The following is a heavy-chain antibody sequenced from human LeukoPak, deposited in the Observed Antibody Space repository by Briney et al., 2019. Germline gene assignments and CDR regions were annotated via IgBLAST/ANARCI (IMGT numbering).Heavy chain of an antibody. J-gene: IGHJ4*02. CDR1: GFTFGDYA. V-gene: IGHV3-48*03. CDR2: ISSSGSTI. CDR3: ASDPGIAVAGGGNY. Sequence: HPGGSLRLSCTGSGFTFGDYAISWVRQAPGKGLEWVSYISSSGSTIYYADSVKGRFTISRDNAKNSLYLQMNSLRAEDTAVYYCASDPGIAVAGGGNYWGQGTLVTVSS. D-gene: IGHD6-19*01.